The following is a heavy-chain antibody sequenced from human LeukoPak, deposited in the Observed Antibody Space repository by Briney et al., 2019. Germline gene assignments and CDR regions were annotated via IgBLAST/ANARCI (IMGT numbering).Heavy chain of an antibody. CDR1: GYTFTYYY. Sequence: GASVKVSCKASGYTFTYYYMHWVRQAPGQGQEWMGWINPNSGGTKYAQQFQGTVTMTRDTSISTTYMELSNLRSDDTAVYYCARGIAAPGGRWFDPWGQGTLVTVSS. CDR3: ARGIAAPGGRWFDP. V-gene: IGHV1-2*02. CDR2: INPNSGGT. J-gene: IGHJ5*02. D-gene: IGHD6-13*01.